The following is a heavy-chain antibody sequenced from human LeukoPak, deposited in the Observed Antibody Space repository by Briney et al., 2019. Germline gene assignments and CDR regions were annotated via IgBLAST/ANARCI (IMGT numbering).Heavy chain of an antibody. V-gene: IGHV1-18*01. CDR2: ISAYNGNT. Sequence: GASVKVSCKASGYTFTSYGISWVRQAPGQGLEWMGWISAYNGNTNYAQKLQGRVTMTTDTSTSTAYMELRSLRSDDTAVYYCARDRAHYYDSPIPESYGMDVWGQGTTVTVSS. CDR1: GYTFTSYG. D-gene: IGHD3-22*01. CDR3: ARDRAHYYDSPIPESYGMDV. J-gene: IGHJ6*02.